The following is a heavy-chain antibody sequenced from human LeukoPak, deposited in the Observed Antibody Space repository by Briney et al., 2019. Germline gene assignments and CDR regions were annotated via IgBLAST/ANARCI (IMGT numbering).Heavy chain of an antibody. D-gene: IGHD2-21*02. V-gene: IGHV1-2*02. Sequence: GASVKVSCKASGYTFTDYYMHWVRQAPGQGLEWVGWINPNSGGTSYAQKFQGRVTLTRDTSISTAYMELSRLTSDDAAVYYCARAYCGGDCYSDYRVGFDYWGQGTLVTVSS. J-gene: IGHJ4*02. CDR2: INPNSGGT. CDR1: GYTFTDYY. CDR3: ARAYCGGDCYSDYRVGFDY.